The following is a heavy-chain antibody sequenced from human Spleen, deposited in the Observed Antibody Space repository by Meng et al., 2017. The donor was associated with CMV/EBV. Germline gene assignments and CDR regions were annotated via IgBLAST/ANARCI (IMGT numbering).Heavy chain of an antibody. D-gene: IGHD4-11*01. V-gene: IGHV4-39*07. CDR3: ARIPYSNYVLVDY. CDR1: GGSISINSSY. J-gene: IGHJ4*02. CDR2: IYHTGST. Sequence: VSGGSISINSSYWGWLRQPPGKGLEWIGHIYHTGSTYYNPSLNSRVIISVDTSKNQFSLMLNSVTAADTAVYYCARIPYSNYVLVDYWGQGTLVTVSS.